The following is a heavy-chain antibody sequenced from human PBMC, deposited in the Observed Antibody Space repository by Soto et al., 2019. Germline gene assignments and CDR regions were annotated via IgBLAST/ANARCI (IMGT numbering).Heavy chain of an antibody. D-gene: IGHD1-1*01. CDR1: GFTFDTYG. J-gene: IGHJ6*02. V-gene: IGHV3-30-3*01. Sequence: QVHLVESGGGVVQPGRSLRLSCVASGFTFDTYGIHWVRQAPGKGLQWVALISYEGSNTYYADSVRGRFTITRYNSKNPLYQQMNTLRPEDTGLYYCARVTPGNNLYYFSGLDVWGQGTSVPVSS. CDR3: ARVTPGNNLYYFSGLDV. CDR2: ISYEGSNT.